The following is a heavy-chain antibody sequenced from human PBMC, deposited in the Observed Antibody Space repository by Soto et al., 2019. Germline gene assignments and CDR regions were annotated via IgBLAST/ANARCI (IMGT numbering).Heavy chain of an antibody. CDR3: VADHPDWGAHAFDY. J-gene: IGHJ4*02. D-gene: IGHD3-9*01. CDR2: IKSKINGETT. CDR1: GLSFSWAW. Sequence: PGGSLGLSCAASGLSFSWAWMKWARQAPGKGLEWVGLIKSKINGETTHYAAPVKGRFTISRDDSKATVYVQMDSLRAEDTGMYYCVADHPDWGAHAFDYWGQGTLVTVSS. V-gene: IGHV3-15*07.